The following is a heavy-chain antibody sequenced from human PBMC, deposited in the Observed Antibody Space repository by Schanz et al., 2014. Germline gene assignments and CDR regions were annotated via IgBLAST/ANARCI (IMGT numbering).Heavy chain of an antibody. V-gene: IGHV3-23*04. Sequence: DVQLVESGGGLVQPGGSLRLSCAASGFTFTTNAMSWVRQPPGKGLEWVSAISGNGGSTYFSDSVKGRFTISRDNSDNTLFLQINSLRAEDTAVYYCAKVREWWPYYFDYWGQGTLVTVSS. D-gene: IGHD2-15*01. J-gene: IGHJ4*02. CDR3: AKVREWWPYYFDY. CDR2: ISGNGGST. CDR1: GFTFTTNA.